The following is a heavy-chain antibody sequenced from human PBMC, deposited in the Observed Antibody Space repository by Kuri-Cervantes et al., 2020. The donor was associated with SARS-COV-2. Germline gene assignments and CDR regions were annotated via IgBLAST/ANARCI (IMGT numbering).Heavy chain of an antibody. V-gene: IGHV4-34*01. D-gene: IGHD2-2*01. CDR3: AGSSKYYYYMDV. Sequence: SETLSLTCAVYGGSFSGYYWSWIRQPPGKGLEWIGEINHSGSTNYNPSLKSRVTISVDTSKNQFSLKLSSVTAADTAVYYCAGSSKYYYYMDVWGKGTTVTVS. CDR1: GGSFSGYY. J-gene: IGHJ6*03. CDR2: INHSGST.